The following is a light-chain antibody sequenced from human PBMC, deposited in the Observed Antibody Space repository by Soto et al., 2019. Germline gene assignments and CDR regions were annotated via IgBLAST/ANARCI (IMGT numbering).Light chain of an antibody. J-gene: IGKJ1*01. CDR3: QQYNTYSPERT. V-gene: IGKV1-5*01. Sequence: DIPMTQSPSTLSAFVGDRVTITCRASQSIGRWLAWYQQKPGKAPKLLIYDASSLESGVPSRFSGSGSGTEFTLIISSLQPDDFATYFCQQYNTYSPERTFGQGTKVEIK. CDR2: DAS. CDR1: QSIGRW.